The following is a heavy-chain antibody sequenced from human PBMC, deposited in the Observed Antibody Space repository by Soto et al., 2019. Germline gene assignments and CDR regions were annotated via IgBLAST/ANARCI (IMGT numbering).Heavy chain of an antibody. CDR1: GGSISSYY. D-gene: IGHD3-16*01. Sequence: QVQLQESGPGLVKPSETLSLTCTVSGGSISSYYWSWIRQPPGKGLEWIGYIYYSGSTNYTPSLKCRVTISVDTSKNQFPLKLTSVTAADTAVYYCARRYGGNFDYWGQGALVTVSS. J-gene: IGHJ4*02. CDR2: IYYSGST. CDR3: ARRYGGNFDY. V-gene: IGHV4-59*01.